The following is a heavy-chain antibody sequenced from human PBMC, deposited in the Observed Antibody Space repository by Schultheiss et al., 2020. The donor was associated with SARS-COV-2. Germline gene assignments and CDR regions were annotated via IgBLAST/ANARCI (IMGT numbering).Heavy chain of an antibody. CDR1: GLTFNTYG. Sequence: GGSLRLSCAASGLTFNTYGMTWLRQAPGKGLEWVSAISGSGGSTYYADSVKGRFTISRDNSKNTLYLQMNSLRAEDTAVYYCARGKLGYDYWGQGTLVTVSS. V-gene: IGHV3-23*01. CDR3: ARGKLGYDY. CDR2: ISGSGGST. D-gene: IGHD7-27*01. J-gene: IGHJ4*02.